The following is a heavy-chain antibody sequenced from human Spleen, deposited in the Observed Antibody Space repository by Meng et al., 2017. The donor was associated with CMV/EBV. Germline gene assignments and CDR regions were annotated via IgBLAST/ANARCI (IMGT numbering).Heavy chain of an antibody. CDR2: IRYSGST. J-gene: IGHJ4*02. V-gene: IGHV4-39*07. CDR3: ARGRDFGVVTPGY. CDR1: GGSISSNSYY. D-gene: IGHD3-3*01. Sequence: SETLSLTCTVSGGSISSNSYYWGWIRQPPGKGLEWIGSIRYSGSTYYNPSLKSRVTISVDTSKNQFSLKLSSVTAADTAVYYCARGRDFGVVTPGYWGQGILVTVSS.